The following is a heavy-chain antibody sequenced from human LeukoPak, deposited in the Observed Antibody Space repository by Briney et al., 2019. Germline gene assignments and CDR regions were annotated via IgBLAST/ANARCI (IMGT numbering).Heavy chain of an antibody. V-gene: IGHV4-34*01. Sequence: SETLSLTWAVYGGSFSGYYWSWIRQPPGKGLEWIGEIKHSGSTNYNPSLKSRVTISADTSKNQFSLKLRSVTAADTAVYYCARGVVVPAAMLVYYYYGMDVWGQGTTVTVSS. CDR2: IKHSGST. D-gene: IGHD2-2*01. CDR1: GGSFSGYY. CDR3: ARGVVVPAAMLVYYYYGMDV. J-gene: IGHJ6*02.